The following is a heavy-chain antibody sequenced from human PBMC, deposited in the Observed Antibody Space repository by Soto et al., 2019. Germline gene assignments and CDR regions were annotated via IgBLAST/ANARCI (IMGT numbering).Heavy chain of an antibody. V-gene: IGHV1-58*01. CDR3: AAKGGYSYGYSY. D-gene: IGHD5-18*01. CDR1: GFTFTSSA. J-gene: IGHJ4*02. CDR2: IDVGSGNT. Sequence: QMQLVQSGPEVKKPGTSVKVSCKASGFTFTSSAVQWVRQARGQRLEWIGWIDVGSGNTNYAQKFQERVTITRDMSTSTAYMELSSLRSEDTAVYYCAAKGGYSYGYSYWGQGTLVTVSS.